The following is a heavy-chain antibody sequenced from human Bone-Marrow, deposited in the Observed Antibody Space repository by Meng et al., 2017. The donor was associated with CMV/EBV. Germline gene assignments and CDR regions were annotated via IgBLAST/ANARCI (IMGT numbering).Heavy chain of an antibody. J-gene: IGHJ4*02. D-gene: IGHD2-15*01. Sequence: GESLKISCAASGFNFSTYAMSWVRQAPGKGLEWVSVINGDGSKTYYSDSVKGRLTISRDDSQNTLYLQMNSLRAEDTAVYHCAKSVLVAATAPCIFCLGPDFWGQGALVTVSS. CDR3: AKSVLVAATAPCIFCLGPDF. V-gene: IGHV3-23*03. CDR2: INGDGSKT. CDR1: GFNFSTYA.